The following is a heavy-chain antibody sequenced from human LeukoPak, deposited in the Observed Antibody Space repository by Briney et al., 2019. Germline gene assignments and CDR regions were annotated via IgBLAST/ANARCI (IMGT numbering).Heavy chain of an antibody. J-gene: IGHJ4*02. CDR2: ISWNSGAL. D-gene: IGHD3-10*01. CDR1: GFTFDDYA. V-gene: IGHV3-9*01. CDR3: AKDITSYYGSGSYRTFDY. Sequence: PGGSLRLSCAASGFTFDDYAMHWVRQAPGKGLEWDSGISWNSGALGYADSVKGQFTISRDNAKNSLYLQMNSLRAEDTAFYYCAKDITSYYGSGSYRTFDYWGQGALVTVSS.